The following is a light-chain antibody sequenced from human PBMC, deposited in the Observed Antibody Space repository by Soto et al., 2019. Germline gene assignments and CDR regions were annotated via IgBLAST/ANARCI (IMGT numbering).Light chain of an antibody. CDR1: QSMSTW. Sequence: DIQMTQSPSTLSASVGDRVTITCRASQSMSTWMAWYQQKPGKAPKLLIYNASTLKNGVPSRFSGSGSATDLTPTISSLQPDDFATQFCQHYNYIFGQGTKLEI. V-gene: IGKV1-5*01. J-gene: IGKJ2*01. CDR2: NAS. CDR3: QHYNYI.